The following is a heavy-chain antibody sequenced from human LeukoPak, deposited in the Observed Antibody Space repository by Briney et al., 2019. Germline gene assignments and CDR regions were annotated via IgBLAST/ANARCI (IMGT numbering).Heavy chain of an antibody. CDR1: GVSISSYY. CDR3: ARDLALRGLIDY. CDR2: IHDSGRT. J-gene: IGHJ4*02. V-gene: IGHV4-59*01. Sequence: SETLSLTCKVSGVSISSYYWSWIRQPPGKGLEWIGYIHDSGRTNYNPSLKSRVTISRDTSKNLFSLRLTSVTAADTAVYYCARDLALRGLIDYWGQGTLVTVSS. D-gene: IGHD3-10*01.